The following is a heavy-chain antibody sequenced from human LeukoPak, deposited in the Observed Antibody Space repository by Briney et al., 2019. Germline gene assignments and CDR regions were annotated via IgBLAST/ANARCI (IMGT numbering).Heavy chain of an antibody. D-gene: IGHD2-2*01. CDR1: GFTFSNYW. J-gene: IGHJ5*02. CDR2: INQDGNEK. Sequence: GGSLRLSCAASGFTFSNYWMSWVRQAPGKGLEWVANINQDGNEKYYVDSVKGRFTISRDNVKNLLYLQVNSLRGEDTAVYYCARGRKVPAAMGNWFDPWGQGTLVTVSS. CDR3: ARGRKVPAAMGNWFDP. V-gene: IGHV3-7*01.